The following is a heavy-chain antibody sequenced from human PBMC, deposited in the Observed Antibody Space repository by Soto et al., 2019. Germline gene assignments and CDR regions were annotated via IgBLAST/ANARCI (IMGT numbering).Heavy chain of an antibody. Sequence: GGSLRLSCAASGFTFSSYAMSWVRQAPGKGLEWVSAISGSGGSTYYADSVKGRFTISRDNSKNTLYLQMNSLRAEDTAVYYCAKDRPYCSSISCYSRLHYYMDVWGKGTTVTVYS. CDR3: AKDRPYCSSISCYSRLHYYMDV. CDR1: GFTFSSYA. V-gene: IGHV3-23*01. CDR2: ISGSGGST. D-gene: IGHD2-2*01. J-gene: IGHJ6*03.